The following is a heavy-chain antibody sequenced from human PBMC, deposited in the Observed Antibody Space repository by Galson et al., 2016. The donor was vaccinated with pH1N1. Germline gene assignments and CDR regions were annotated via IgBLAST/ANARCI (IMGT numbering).Heavy chain of an antibody. D-gene: IGHD2-15*01. V-gene: IGHV1-69*10. CDR3: ATVSVYCSGGRCYYAFDI. J-gene: IGHJ3*02. Sequence: SVKVSCKASGGTFISHIISWVRQAPGQGLEWMGGIIPIMDMANYAQKFQGRVTITVDKSTRTAYMDLSSLRSEDTAVYFCATVSVYCSGGRCYYAFDIWGQGTMVTVAS. CDR1: GGTFISHI. CDR2: IIPIMDMA.